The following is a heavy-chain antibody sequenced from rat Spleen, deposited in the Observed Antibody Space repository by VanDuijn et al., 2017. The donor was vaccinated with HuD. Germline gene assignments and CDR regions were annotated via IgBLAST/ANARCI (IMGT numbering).Heavy chain of an antibody. CDR1: GFTFSDYG. V-gene: IGHV5-34*01. D-gene: IGHD2-2*01. CDR3: ASGIPHWFAY. Sequence: EVQLVESGGDLVQPGRSLKLSCVASGFTFSDYGMNWIRQAPGKGLEWVAYISSSSGTIYYVDTVKGRFTISRDNAKNTLYLQLSSLRSEDTALYYCASGIPHWFAYWGQGTLVTVSS. J-gene: IGHJ3*01. CDR2: ISSSSGTI.